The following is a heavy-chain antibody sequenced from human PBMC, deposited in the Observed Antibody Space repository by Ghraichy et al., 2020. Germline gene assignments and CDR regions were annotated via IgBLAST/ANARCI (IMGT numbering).Heavy chain of an antibody. CDR1: GFTFSSYG. CDR3: AKVSFDP. J-gene: IGHJ5*02. V-gene: IGHV3-23*01. Sequence: GESLNISCTTSGFTFSSYGMSWVRQAPGKGLEWVSAISGSGGGTYYADSVKGRFTISRDNSKNTLSLQMNSLRAEDTAVYYCAKVSFDPWGQGTLVTVSS. CDR2: ISGSGGGT.